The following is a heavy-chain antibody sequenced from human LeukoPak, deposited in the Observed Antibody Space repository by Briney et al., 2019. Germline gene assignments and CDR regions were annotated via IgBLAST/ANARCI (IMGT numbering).Heavy chain of an antibody. CDR1: GFTFSSYG. Sequence: GGSLRLSCAASGFTFSSYGMHWVRQAPGKGLEWVAVISYDGSNKYYADSVKGRFTISRDNSKNTLYLQMNSLRAEDTAVYYCAKDPGVVVVAATGLDYWGQGTLITVSS. CDR3: AKDPGVVVVAATGLDY. D-gene: IGHD2-15*01. CDR2: ISYDGSNK. J-gene: IGHJ4*02. V-gene: IGHV3-30*18.